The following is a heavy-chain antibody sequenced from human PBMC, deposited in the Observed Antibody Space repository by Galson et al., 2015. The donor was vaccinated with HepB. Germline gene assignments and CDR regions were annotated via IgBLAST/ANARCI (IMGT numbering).Heavy chain of an antibody. CDR3: ARPDRKVGATSSAFDI. D-gene: IGHD1-26*01. V-gene: IGHV1-69*13. CDR2: IIPIFGTA. Sequence: SVKVSCKASGGTFSSYAISWVRQAPGQGLEWMGGIIPIFGTANYAQKFQGRVTITADESTSTAYMELSGLRSEDTAVYYCARPDRKVGATSSAFDIWGQGTMVTVSS. J-gene: IGHJ3*02. CDR1: GGTFSSYA.